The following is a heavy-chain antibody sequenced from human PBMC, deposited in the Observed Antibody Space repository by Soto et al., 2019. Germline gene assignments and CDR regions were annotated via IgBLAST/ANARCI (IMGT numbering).Heavy chain of an antibody. J-gene: IGHJ5*02. Sequence: SVKVSCKASGFTLENSAIQWVRQARGHRLEWIGWIVVGTGSTNYAQKFQERVSITRDTSISTAYMELSRLRSDDTAVYYCARVGYCSSTSCYDWFDPWGQGTLVTVSS. V-gene: IGHV1-58*02. CDR3: ARVGYCSSTSCYDWFDP. CDR1: GFTLENSA. D-gene: IGHD2-2*01. CDR2: IVVGTGST.